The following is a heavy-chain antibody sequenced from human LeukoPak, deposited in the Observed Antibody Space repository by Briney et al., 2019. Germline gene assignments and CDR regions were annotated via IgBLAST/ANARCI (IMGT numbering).Heavy chain of an antibody. CDR2: IYTSGST. J-gene: IGHJ4*02. CDR3: ARETFYYDSSGYSKTDY. D-gene: IGHD3-22*01. CDR1: GGSISSGSYY. Sequence: SQTLSLTCTVSGGSISSGSYYWSWIRQPAGKGLEWIGHIYTSGSTNYNPSLKSRVTISVDTSKNQFSLKLSSVTAADTAVYYCARETFYYDSSGYSKTDYWGQGNLVTVSS. V-gene: IGHV4-61*09.